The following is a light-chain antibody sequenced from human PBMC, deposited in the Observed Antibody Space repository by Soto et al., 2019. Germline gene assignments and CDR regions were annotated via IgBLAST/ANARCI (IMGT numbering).Light chain of an antibody. CDR3: LLYYGGAGV. V-gene: IGLV7-43*01. Sequence: QAVVTQEPSLTVSPGGTVTLTCASNTGAVTSNYYPNWFQQKPGQTPRSLIYSTNNRYSWTPARFSGSLLGGKAGLTLSGVQPEDEDEYYCLLYYGGAGVFGTGTKVTVL. CDR1: TGAVTSNYY. CDR2: STN. J-gene: IGLJ1*01.